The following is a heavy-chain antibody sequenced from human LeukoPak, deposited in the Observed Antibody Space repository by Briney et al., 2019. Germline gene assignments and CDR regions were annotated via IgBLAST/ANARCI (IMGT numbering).Heavy chain of an antibody. V-gene: IGHV4-61*02. CDR1: GNSISSGDNY. D-gene: IGHD3-22*01. CDR3: ARASYSYDINGWVPFDY. Sequence: SQTLSLTCTVSGNSISSGDNYWSWIRQPAGKGLEWIGRIYTSGSTNYNPSLKSRVTISGDTSKNQFSLRLSSVTAADTAVCYCARASYSYDINGWVPFDYWGQGTLVTVSS. J-gene: IGHJ4*02. CDR2: IYTSGST.